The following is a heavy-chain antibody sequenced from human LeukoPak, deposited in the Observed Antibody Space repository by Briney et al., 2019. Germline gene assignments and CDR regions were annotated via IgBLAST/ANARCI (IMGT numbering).Heavy chain of an antibody. Sequence: SSVKVSCKASGGTFSSYAISWVRQAPGQGLEWMGGIIPIFGTANYAQKFQGRVTITADESTSTAYMELSSLRSEDTAVYYCARVGNDFWSGYYNWFDPWGQGTLVTVSS. V-gene: IGHV1-69*01. CDR2: IIPIFGTA. CDR3: ARVGNDFWSGYYNWFDP. D-gene: IGHD3-3*01. J-gene: IGHJ5*02. CDR1: GGTFSSYA.